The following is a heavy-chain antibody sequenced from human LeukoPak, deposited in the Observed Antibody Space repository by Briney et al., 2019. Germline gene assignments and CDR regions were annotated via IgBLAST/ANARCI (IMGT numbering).Heavy chain of an antibody. D-gene: IGHD5-12*01. CDR1: GFTFSSYA. CDR3: ARDHRGGYDPDYFDY. J-gene: IGHJ4*02. Sequence: GRSLRLSCAASGFTFSSYAMHWVRQAPGKGLEWVAVISYDGSNKYYADSVKGRSTISRDNSKNTLYLQMNSLRAEDTAVYYCARDHRGGYDPDYFDYWGQGTLVTVSS. CDR2: ISYDGSNK. V-gene: IGHV3-30-3*01.